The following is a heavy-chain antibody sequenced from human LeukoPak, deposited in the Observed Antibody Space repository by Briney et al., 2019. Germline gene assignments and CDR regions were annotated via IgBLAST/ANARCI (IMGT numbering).Heavy chain of an antibody. CDR1: GFTFSSHG. Sequence: PGGSLRLSCAASGFTFSSHGMNWVRQAPGKGLEWVSGISGSGGNTYYADSVKGRFTISRDNAKNSLYLQMNSLRAEDTAVYYCARKVPLAIDYWGQGTLVTVSS. CDR2: ISGSGGNT. J-gene: IGHJ4*02. V-gene: IGHV3-48*01. D-gene: IGHD5-12*01. CDR3: ARKVPLAIDY.